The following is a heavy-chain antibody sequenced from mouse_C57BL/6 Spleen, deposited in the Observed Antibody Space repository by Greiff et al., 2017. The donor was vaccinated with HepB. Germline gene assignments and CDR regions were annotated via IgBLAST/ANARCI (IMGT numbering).Heavy chain of an antibody. J-gene: IGHJ2*01. CDR3: APSITTVVARDY. CDR1: GYTFTSYW. V-gene: IGHV1-64*01. CDR2: IHPNSGST. Sequence: VQLQQPGAELVKPGASVKLSCKASGYTFTSYWMHWVKQRPGQGLEWIGMIHPNSGSTNYNEKFKSKATLTVDKSSSTAYMQLSSLTSEDSAVYYGAPSITTVVARDYWGQGTTLTVSS. D-gene: IGHD1-1*01.